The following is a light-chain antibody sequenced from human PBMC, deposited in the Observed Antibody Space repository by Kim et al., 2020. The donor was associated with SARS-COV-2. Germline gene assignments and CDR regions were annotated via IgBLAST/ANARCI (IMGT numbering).Light chain of an antibody. CDR3: QQYNNWPRT. Sequence: EIVMTQSPATLSVSPGERATLSCRASQSVSSNLAWYQQKPGQVPRLLIYGASTRATGIPARFSGSGSGTEFTLTIGSLQSEDFVIYYCQQYNNWPRTFGQGTKVDIK. J-gene: IGKJ1*01. CDR2: GAS. V-gene: IGKV3-15*01. CDR1: QSVSSN.